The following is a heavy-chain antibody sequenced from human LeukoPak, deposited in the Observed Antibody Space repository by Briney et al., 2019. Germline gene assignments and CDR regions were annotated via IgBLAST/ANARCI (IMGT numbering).Heavy chain of an antibody. CDR3: ARASAPRVRYYYYYGVDV. Sequence: ASVKVSCKASGYTFTSYGISWVRQAPGQGLEWMGWISAYSGNTNYAQKLQGRVTMTTDTSTSTAYMELRSLRSDDTAVYYCARASAPRVRYYYYYGVDVWGQGTTVTVSS. CDR2: ISAYSGNT. CDR1: GYTFTSYG. J-gene: IGHJ6*02. D-gene: IGHD1-26*01. V-gene: IGHV1-18*01.